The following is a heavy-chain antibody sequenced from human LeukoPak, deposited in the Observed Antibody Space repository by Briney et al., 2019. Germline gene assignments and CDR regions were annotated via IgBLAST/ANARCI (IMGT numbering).Heavy chain of an antibody. Sequence: GGSLRLSCAASGFTFTSYAMSWVRQAPGKGLEWVSTISGSGGSTYYADSVKGRFTISRDNSKNTLYLQMNSLRAEDTAVYYCAKIAVAGYSGNYYYFDYWGQGTLVTASS. CDR2: ISGSGGST. D-gene: IGHD6-19*01. CDR3: AKIAVAGYSGNYYYFDY. V-gene: IGHV3-23*01. J-gene: IGHJ4*02. CDR1: GFTFTSYA.